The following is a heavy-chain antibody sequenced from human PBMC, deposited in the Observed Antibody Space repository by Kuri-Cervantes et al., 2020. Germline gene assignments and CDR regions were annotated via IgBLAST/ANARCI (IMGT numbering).Heavy chain of an antibody. J-gene: IGHJ6*03. CDR3: ASERSSGYYYYYYMDV. V-gene: IGHV4-34*01. CDR2: INHSGST. D-gene: IGHD3-22*01. CDR1: GGSFSGYY. Sequence: SETLSLTCAVYGGSFSGYYWSWIRQPPGKGLEWIGEINHSGSTNYNPSLKSRVTISVDTSKNQFSLKLSSVTAADTAVYYCASERSSGYYYYYYMDVWGKGTTVTVSS.